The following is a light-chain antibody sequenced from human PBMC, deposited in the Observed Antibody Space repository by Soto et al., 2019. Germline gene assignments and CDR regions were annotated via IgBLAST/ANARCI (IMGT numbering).Light chain of an antibody. J-gene: IGKJ2*01. CDR1: QRVSRN. CDR3: QQYNNWPFP. V-gene: IGKV3-15*01. CDR2: GAS. Sequence: EIVMTQSPATLSVSQWESTTLSCRASQRVSRNLAWYQQKPGQDPRLLIYGASTRTTGIPARFSGSGSVTEFTLTLSSLQSEDFAVYYCQQYNNWPFPFGQGTKLEIK.